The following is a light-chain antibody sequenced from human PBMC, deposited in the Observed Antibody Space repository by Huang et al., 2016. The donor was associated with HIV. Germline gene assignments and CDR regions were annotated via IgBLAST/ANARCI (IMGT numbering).Light chain of an antibody. Sequence: DIQLTQSPSTLSASVGDRVTITCRASQSMSNWLAWYQQKAGKAPKLLSYDASGLKSGVPSRFSGSGSGTEFTLTISSLQPDDFATYYCQQYNTYPWTFGQGTKVEVK. CDR3: QQYNTYPWT. CDR2: DAS. J-gene: IGKJ1*01. CDR1: QSMSNW. V-gene: IGKV1-5*01.